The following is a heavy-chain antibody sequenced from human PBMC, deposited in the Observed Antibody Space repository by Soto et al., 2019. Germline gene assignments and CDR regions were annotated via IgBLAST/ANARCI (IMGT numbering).Heavy chain of an antibody. CDR2: IWYDGSNK. CDR3: ARDDSAYYYHMDV. CDR1: GFTFSSYG. V-gene: IGHV3-33*01. J-gene: IGHJ6*02. Sequence: QVQLVESGGGVVQAERSLRLSCAASGFTFSSYGMHWVRQAPGKGLEWVAVIWYDGSNKYYADSVKGRFTISRDNSKNTLYLQMNSLRAEDTAVYYCARDDSAYYYHMDVWGQGTTVTVSS. D-gene: IGHD5-18*01.